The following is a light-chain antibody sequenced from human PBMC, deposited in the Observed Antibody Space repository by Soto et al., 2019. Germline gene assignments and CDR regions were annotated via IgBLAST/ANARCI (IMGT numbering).Light chain of an antibody. Sequence: EIMLSQSPATLSLSPGERATLSCRASQSVSSYLAWYQQKPGQAPRLLIYDASNRATGIPARFSGSGSGTDFTLPISSLEPEDFAVYYCQQRSNWPPITFGQGTRLEN. CDR3: QQRSNWPPIT. J-gene: IGKJ5*01. CDR1: QSVSSY. CDR2: DAS. V-gene: IGKV3-11*01.